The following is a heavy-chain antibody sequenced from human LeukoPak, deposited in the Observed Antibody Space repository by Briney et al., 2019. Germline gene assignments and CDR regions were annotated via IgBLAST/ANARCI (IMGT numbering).Heavy chain of an antibody. V-gene: IGHV3-30*18. CDR2: ISYDGSNK. Sequence: GGSLRLSCAASGFTFNSYGMYWVRQAPGKGLEWVAVISYDGSNKYYADSVKGRFTISRDNSKNTLYLQMNSLKAEDTALYYCAKSDHGNGDYDYWGQGTLVTVSS. CDR1: GFTFNSYG. CDR3: AKSDHGNGDYDY. J-gene: IGHJ4*02. D-gene: IGHD1-26*01.